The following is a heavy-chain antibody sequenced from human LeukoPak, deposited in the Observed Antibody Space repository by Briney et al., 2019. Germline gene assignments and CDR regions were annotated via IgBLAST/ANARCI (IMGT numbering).Heavy chain of an antibody. V-gene: IGHV3-30*18. Sequence: GGSLRLSCAASGFTLNSYGMHWVRQAPGKGLEWVAFVLYDGSNKYYVDSVKGRFTISRDNSKNTLFLQMNSLRAEDTAVYYCAKDRSSSWAFDYWGQGTLVTVSS. CDR1: GFTLNSYG. CDR2: VLYDGSNK. J-gene: IGHJ4*02. D-gene: IGHD6-13*01. CDR3: AKDRSSSWAFDY.